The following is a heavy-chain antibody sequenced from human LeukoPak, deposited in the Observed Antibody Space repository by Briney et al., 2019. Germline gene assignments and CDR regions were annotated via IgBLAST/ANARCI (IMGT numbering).Heavy chain of an antibody. J-gene: IGHJ4*02. V-gene: IGHV1-24*01. CDR2: FDPEDGET. CDR1: AYTLTELS. CDR3: ATVRNWNDVAYFDY. Sequence: GASVKVSCKVSAYTLTELSMHWLRQAPGKGLEWMGGFDPEDGETIYAQKFQVRVTMTEDTSTDTAYMELSSVRSEDTAVYYCATVRNWNDVAYFDYWGQGTLVTVSS. D-gene: IGHD1-1*01.